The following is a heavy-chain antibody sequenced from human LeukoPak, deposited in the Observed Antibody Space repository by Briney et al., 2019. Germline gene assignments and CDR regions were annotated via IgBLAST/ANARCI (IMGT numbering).Heavy chain of an antibody. V-gene: IGHV3-49*03. CDR1: GFTFSDFY. D-gene: IGHD1-26*01. CDR3: TRNYRGSFHYFDY. Sequence: GGSLRLSCAASGFTFSDFYMSWIRQAPGKGLEWVGFIRSKTYGGTTEYAASVKRRFTISRDDSKSIAYLQMSSLKTGDTAVCYCTRNYRGSFHYFDYWGQGTLVTVSS. CDR2: IRSKTYGGTT. J-gene: IGHJ4*02.